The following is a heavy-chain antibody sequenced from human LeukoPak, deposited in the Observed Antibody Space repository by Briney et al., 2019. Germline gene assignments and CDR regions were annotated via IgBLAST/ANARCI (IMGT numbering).Heavy chain of an antibody. Sequence: GGSLRLSCAASGFTFSSSTMNWVRQAPGRGLEWVSYISSSSGSIYYADSVKGRFTISRDNSKNTLYLQMNSLRVEDTAVYYCARPYYSNYYYYGMDVWGQGTTVTVSS. D-gene: IGHD4-11*01. J-gene: IGHJ6*02. CDR3: ARPYYSNYYYYGMDV. CDR2: ISSSSGSI. V-gene: IGHV3-48*01. CDR1: GFTFSSST.